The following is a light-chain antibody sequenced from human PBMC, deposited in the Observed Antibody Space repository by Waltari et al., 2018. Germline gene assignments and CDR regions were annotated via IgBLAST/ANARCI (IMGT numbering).Light chain of an antibody. Sequence: QSPPTLSASVGDRVTITCRASQSVSSWLAWYQQKPGKAPNLLIYRASSLESGVPSRFSGSGSGTEFTLTISSLQPDDFATYYCQQYNTYPRTFGQGTKLEIK. J-gene: IGKJ2*01. CDR2: RAS. V-gene: IGKV1-5*03. CDR1: QSVSSW. CDR3: QQYNTYPRT.